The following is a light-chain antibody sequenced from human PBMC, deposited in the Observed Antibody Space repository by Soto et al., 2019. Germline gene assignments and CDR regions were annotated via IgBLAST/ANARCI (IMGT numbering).Light chain of an antibody. CDR2: EVS. V-gene: IGLV2-14*01. Sequence: QSVLTQPASVSGSPGQSITISCTGTSSDVGGYNHVSWYQQHPGKAPKLMIYEVSRRPSGVPNRFSGSKSGNTASLTISGLQAEDEADYYCTSYTSSSTLYVFGSGTKLTVL. CDR1: SSDVGGYNH. CDR3: TSYTSSSTLYV. J-gene: IGLJ1*01.